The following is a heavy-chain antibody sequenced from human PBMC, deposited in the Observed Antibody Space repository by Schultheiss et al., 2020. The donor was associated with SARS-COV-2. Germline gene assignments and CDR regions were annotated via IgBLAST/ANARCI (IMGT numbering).Heavy chain of an antibody. CDR2: ISAYNGNT. CDR1: GYTFTSYD. J-gene: IGHJ4*02. Sequence: ASVKVSCKASGYTFTSYDINWVRQAPGQGLEWMGWISAYNGNTNYAQKLQGRVTMTRDTSISTAYMELSRLRSDDTAVYYCARGAILGVVTGDYWGQGTLVTVSS. CDR3: ARGAILGVVTGDY. V-gene: IGHV1-18*01. D-gene: IGHD3-3*01.